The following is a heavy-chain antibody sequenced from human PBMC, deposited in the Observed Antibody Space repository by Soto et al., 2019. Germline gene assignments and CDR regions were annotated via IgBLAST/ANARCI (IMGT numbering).Heavy chain of an antibody. CDR1: GGSISSGDYY. V-gene: IGHV4-30-4*01. J-gene: IGHJ5*02. D-gene: IGHD3-3*01. CDR2: IYYRGST. Sequence: QVQLQESGPGLVKPSQTLSLTCTVSGGSISSGDYYWSWIRQPPGKGMEWIGYIYYRGSTYYNPSLKSRVTIAVDTSKNQCSLKLSSVTAADTAVYYCARGPSIKIFVVVIGWFVPWGQGTLVTVSS. CDR3: ARGPSIKIFVVVIGWFVP.